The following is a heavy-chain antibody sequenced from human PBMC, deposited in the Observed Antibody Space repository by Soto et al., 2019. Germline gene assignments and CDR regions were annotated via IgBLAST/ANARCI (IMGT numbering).Heavy chain of an antibody. CDR1: GGSISSSSYY. CDR2: IYYSGST. Sequence: QLQLQESGPGLVKPSETLSLTCTVSGGSISSSSYYWGWIRQPPGKGLEWIGSIYYSGSTYYNPSRKSRVTISVDTSKNQFSLKLSSVTAADTAVYYCARSEPVSVSGSYSGWFDPWGQGTLVTVSS. J-gene: IGHJ5*02. V-gene: IGHV4-39*01. D-gene: IGHD3-10*01. CDR3: ARSEPVSVSGSYSGWFDP.